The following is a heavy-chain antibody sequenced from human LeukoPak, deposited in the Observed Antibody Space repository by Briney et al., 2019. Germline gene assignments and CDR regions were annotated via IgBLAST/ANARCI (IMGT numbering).Heavy chain of an antibody. V-gene: IGHV3-53*01. Sequence: GGSLRLSCAASGFSVSSNYMSWVRQAPGKGLEWVSIIYSGGSTYYADSVKGRLTISRDNSMNTLYLQMNSLRAEDTAVYYCARDRAYSGSYYHDYWGQGTLVTVSS. CDR1: GFSVSSNY. J-gene: IGHJ4*02. CDR2: IYSGGST. CDR3: ARDRAYSGSYYHDY. D-gene: IGHD1-26*01.